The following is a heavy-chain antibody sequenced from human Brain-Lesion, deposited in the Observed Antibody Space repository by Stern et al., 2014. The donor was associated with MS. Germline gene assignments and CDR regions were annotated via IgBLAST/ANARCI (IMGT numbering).Heavy chain of an antibody. CDR1: GGSISSGGYY. CDR3: ARGRVVPGFQYYATDV. D-gene: IGHD2-2*01. J-gene: IGHJ6*02. V-gene: IGHV4-61*02. CDR2: IFNSGST. Sequence: QVQLVESGPGLVKPSQTLSLSCTVSGGSISSGGYYWSWIRQPAGKGLEWIGRIFNSGSTSYNPSLKSRVTISIHKSKNQFSLRLNSMTAADTAVYYCARGRVVPGFQYYATDVWGQGTTVIVSS.